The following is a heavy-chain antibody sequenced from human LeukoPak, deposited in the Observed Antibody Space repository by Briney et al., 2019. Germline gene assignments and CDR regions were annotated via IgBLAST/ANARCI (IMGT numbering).Heavy chain of an antibody. Sequence: GGSLKLSCAASGFTFSGSAMHWVRQASGKGLEWVGRIRNKANSYATAYTASVKGRFTISRDDSKNTAYLQMNSPKTEDTAVYYCTRYSSSDNWFDPWGQGTLVTVSS. CDR1: GFTFSGSA. CDR3: TRYSSSDNWFDP. J-gene: IGHJ5*02. V-gene: IGHV3-73*01. CDR2: IRNKANSYAT. D-gene: IGHD6-6*01.